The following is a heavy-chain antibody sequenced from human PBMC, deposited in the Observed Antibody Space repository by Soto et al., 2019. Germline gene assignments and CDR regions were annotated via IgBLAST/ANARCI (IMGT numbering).Heavy chain of an antibody. CDR1: GFTFSGSA. J-gene: IGHJ6*02. CDR2: IRSKANRYAT. D-gene: IGHD1-1*01. Sequence: EVQLVESGGGLVQPGGSLKLSWAASGFTFSGSAMHWVRLASGKGLEWVGRIRSKANRYATAYAASVKGRFTISRDDSKNTADLKMNSPKIEATAVYYCTSREVLEDGMDVWGLGGKVTVSS. V-gene: IGHV3-73*02. CDR3: TSREVLEDGMDV.